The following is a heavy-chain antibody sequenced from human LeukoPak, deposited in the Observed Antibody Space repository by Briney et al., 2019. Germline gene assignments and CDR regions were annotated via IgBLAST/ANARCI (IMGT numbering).Heavy chain of an antibody. CDR3: AKTPRFASWEFDYFDY. CDR2: IWYDGSNK. V-gene: IGHV3-33*06. J-gene: IGHJ4*02. D-gene: IGHD1-26*01. CDR1: GFTFSSYG. Sequence: GGSLRLSCAASGFTFSSYGMHWVRQAPGKGLEWVAVIWYDGSNKYYADSVKGRFTISRDNSKNTLYLQMNSLRAEDTAVYYCAKTPRFASWEFDYFDYWGQGTLVTVSS.